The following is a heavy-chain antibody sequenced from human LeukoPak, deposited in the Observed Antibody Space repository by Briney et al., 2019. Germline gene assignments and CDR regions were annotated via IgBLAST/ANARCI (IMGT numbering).Heavy chain of an antibody. CDR1: GGSISSYY. V-gene: IGHV4-59*01. D-gene: IGHD3-22*01. CDR3: ARDSGYYDSSGYYYFDY. Sequence: SETLSLTCTVSGGSISSYYWSWIRQPPGEGLEWIGYIYYSGSTNYNPSLKSRVTISVDTSKNQFSLKLSSVTAADTAVYYCARDSGYYDSSGYYYFDYWGQGTLVTVSS. J-gene: IGHJ4*02. CDR2: IYYSGST.